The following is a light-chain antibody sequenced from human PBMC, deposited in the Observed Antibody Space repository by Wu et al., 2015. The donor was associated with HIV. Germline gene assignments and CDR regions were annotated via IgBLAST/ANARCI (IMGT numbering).Light chain of an antibody. CDR3: QQRSNWPFT. J-gene: IGKJ3*01. Sequence: IVMTQSPGTLSVSPGERATLSCRASQSVGNNVAWYQRKPDRAPRLHIYETSTRATGIPARFSGSGSGTEFTLTISSVQSEDFAVYYCQQRSNWPFTFGPGTKVEI. CDR2: ETS. CDR1: QSVGNN. V-gene: IGKV3-15*01.